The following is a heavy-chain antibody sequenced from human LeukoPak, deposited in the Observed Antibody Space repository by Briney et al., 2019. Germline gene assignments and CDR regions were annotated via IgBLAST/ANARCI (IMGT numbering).Heavy chain of an antibody. CDR1: GGSFSGYY. CDR2: INHSGST. V-gene: IGHV4-34*01. D-gene: IGHD1-1*01. Sequence: SETLSLTCAVYGGSFSGYYWSWIRQPPGKGLEWIGEINHSGSTNYNPSLKSRVTISADTSKNQFSLKLSSVTAADTAVYYCASDNLNWFDPWGQGTLVTVSS. J-gene: IGHJ5*02. CDR3: ASDNLNWFDP.